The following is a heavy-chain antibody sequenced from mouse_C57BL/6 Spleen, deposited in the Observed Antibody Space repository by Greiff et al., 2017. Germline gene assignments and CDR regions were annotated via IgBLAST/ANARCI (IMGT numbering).Heavy chain of an antibody. D-gene: IGHD1-1*01. Sequence: VQLQQSGAELVKPGASVKLSCTASGFNIKDYYMHWVKQRTEQGLEWIGRIDPEDGDTKYAPKFQGKATITADPSSNTAYLQLSSLTSEDTAVYYCARSSSYWYFDVWGTGTTGTVSA. CDR2: IDPEDGDT. J-gene: IGHJ1*03. V-gene: IGHV14-2*01. CDR3: ARSSSYWYFDV. CDR1: GFNIKDYY.